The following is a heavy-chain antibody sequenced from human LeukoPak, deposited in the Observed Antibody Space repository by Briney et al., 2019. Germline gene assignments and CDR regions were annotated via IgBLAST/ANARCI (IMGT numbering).Heavy chain of an antibody. D-gene: IGHD6-19*01. J-gene: IGHJ4*02. CDR3: ARDVSGWYSTGFAY. Sequence: GGSLRLSCAASGFIFSSCVMSWVRQAPGKGLELVSVISGSGGDTYYADSVKGRFTVSRDNSKNTLFLQMNSLRAEDTAVYFCARDVSGWYSTGFAYRGQGTLVTVSS. CDR2: ISGSGGDT. V-gene: IGHV3-23*01. CDR1: GFIFSSCV.